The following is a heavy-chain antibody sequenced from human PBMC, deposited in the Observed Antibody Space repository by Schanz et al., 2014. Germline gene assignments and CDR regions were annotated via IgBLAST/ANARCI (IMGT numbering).Heavy chain of an antibody. CDR2: MNPTTGNR. J-gene: IGHJ3*01. D-gene: IGHD3-10*01. V-gene: IGHV1-8*01. CDR1: GYSFTTYD. Sequence: QVQLVQSGAEVKKPGASVRVSCKASGYSFTTYDVNWVRQATGQGLEWMGWMNPTTGNRGYAQKFQGRVTMTRHTSISTAYMELSGLRSGDTAVYYCATNSPFRMVRGSNAFDAWGQGTMVTVSS. CDR3: ATNSPFRMVRGSNAFDA.